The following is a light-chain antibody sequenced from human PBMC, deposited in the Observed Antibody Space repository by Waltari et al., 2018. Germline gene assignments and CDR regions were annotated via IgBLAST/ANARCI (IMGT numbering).Light chain of an antibody. V-gene: IGKV3-11*01. Sequence: CRSSQSVNNYLSWYQQKPGQAPRLLIYDTSNGATGIPARVSGSGSGTDFTLSISSLEPEDFAVYYCQQRTNWPLTFGGGTKVEIK. CDR1: QSVNNY. CDR3: QQRTNWPLT. CDR2: DTS. J-gene: IGKJ4*01.